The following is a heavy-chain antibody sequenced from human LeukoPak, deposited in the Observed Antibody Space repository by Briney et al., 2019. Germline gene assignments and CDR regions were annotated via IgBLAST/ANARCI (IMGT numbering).Heavy chain of an antibody. D-gene: IGHD3-22*01. CDR2: ISYDGSNK. V-gene: IGHV3-30*04. J-gene: IGHJ4*02. CDR1: GFTFSSYA. CDR3: ARATGRDYYDSSGYFFDY. Sequence: GRSLRLSCAASGFTFSSYAMHWVRQAPGKGLEWVAVISYDGSNKYHADSVKGRFTISRDNSKNTLYLQMNSLRAEDTAVYYCARATGRDYYDSSGYFFDYWGQGTLVTVSS.